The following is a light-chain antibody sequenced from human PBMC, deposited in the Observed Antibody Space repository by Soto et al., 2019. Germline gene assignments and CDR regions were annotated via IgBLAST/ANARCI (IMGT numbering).Light chain of an antibody. CDR3: QQRSNWPT. CDR2: DAS. CDR1: QSISFY. Sequence: EILFTQSPATLSLSPGERATLSGRASQSISFYLTWYQHQPRQAPRLLIYDASNRATGIPARLSGSGYGTDFTLTIRSLEPEDFAVYYCQQRSNWPTFGQGTRLEIK. J-gene: IGKJ5*01. V-gene: IGKV3-11*01.